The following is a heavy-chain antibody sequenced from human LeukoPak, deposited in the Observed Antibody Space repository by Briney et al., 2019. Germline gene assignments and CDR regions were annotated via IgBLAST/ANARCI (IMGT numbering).Heavy chain of an antibody. CDR1: GFTVSSNY. CDR3: AKDLEGNYYENYDAFDI. V-gene: IGHV3-30*18. J-gene: IGHJ3*02. CDR2: ISYDGSNK. D-gene: IGHD1-26*01. Sequence: PGGSLRLSCAASGFTVSSNYMSWVRQAPGKGLEWVAVISYDGSNKYYADSVKGRFTISRDNSKNTLYLQMNSLRAEDTAVYYCAKDLEGNYYENYDAFDIWGQGTMVTVSS.